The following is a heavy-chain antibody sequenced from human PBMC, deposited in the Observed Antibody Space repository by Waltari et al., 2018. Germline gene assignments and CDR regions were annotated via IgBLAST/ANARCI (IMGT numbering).Heavy chain of an antibody. Sequence: EVQLVESGGGLLQPGGSLRLYCAASGFSFSSYGMNWVRQAPGKGLEWISYISGSDTTIYYADSVKGRFTISRDDAENSLYLQMNSLRAEDTALYYCARRFDSWGQGTRVTVSS. CDR2: ISGSDTTI. V-gene: IGHV3-48*03. CDR3: ARRFDS. J-gene: IGHJ4*02. CDR1: GFSFSSYG.